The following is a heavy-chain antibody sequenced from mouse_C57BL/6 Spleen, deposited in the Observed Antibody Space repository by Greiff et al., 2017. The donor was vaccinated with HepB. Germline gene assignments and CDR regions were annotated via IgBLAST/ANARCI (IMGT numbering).Heavy chain of an antibody. CDR1: GYTFTSYT. Sequence: QVQLKESGAELARPGASVKMSCKASGYTFTSYTMHWVKQRPGQGLEWIGYINPSSGYTKYNQKFKDKATLTADKSSSTAYMQLSSLTSEDSAVYYCARSGITTVVATDYWGQGTTLTVSS. CDR2: INPSSGYT. CDR3: ARSGITTVVATDY. D-gene: IGHD1-1*01. J-gene: IGHJ2*01. V-gene: IGHV1-4*01.